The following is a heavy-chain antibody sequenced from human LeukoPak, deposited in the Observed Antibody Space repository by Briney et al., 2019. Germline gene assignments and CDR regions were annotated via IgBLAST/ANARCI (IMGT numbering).Heavy chain of an antibody. CDR2: IYYSGST. J-gene: IGHJ4*02. CDR3: ARAKSRGQNFDY. Sequence: SQTLSLTCTVSGGSISSGGYYWSWIRQHPGKGLEWIGYIYYSGSTYYNPSLKSRVIISVDTSKNQFSLKLSSVTAADTAVFYCARAKSRGQNFDYWGQGTLVTVSS. D-gene: IGHD1-26*01. V-gene: IGHV4-31*03. CDR1: GGSISSGGYY.